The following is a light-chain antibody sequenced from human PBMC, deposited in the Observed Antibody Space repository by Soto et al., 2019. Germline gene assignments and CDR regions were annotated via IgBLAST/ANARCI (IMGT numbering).Light chain of an antibody. J-gene: IGLJ1*01. V-gene: IGLV2-23*01. Sequence: QSVLTQPASVSGSPGQSITISCTGTISDVGSHNLVSWYQQHPDKAPKLIIYEDSKRPSGVSNRFSGSKSGDTASLTISGLQTEDEADYYCCSYTGATTAYVFGTGTKVTVL. CDR1: ISDVGSHNL. CDR2: EDS. CDR3: CSYTGATTAYV.